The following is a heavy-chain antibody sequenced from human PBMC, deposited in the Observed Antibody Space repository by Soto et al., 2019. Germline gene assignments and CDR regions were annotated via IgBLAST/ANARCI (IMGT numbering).Heavy chain of an antibody. CDR1: GGSISSGGYS. CDR3: ARSIAAAGTGWFDP. Sequence: SETLSLTCAVSGGSISSGGYSWSWIRQPPGKGLEWIGYIYHSGSTYYNPSLKSRVTISVDRSKNQFSLKLSSVTAADTAVYYCARSIAAAGTGWFDPWGQGTLVIVSS. CDR2: IYHSGST. V-gene: IGHV4-30-2*01. J-gene: IGHJ5*02. D-gene: IGHD6-13*01.